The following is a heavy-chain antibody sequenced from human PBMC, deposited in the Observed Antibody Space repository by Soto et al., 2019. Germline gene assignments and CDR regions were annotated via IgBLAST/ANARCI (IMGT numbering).Heavy chain of an antibody. V-gene: IGHV3-33*01. CDR2: IGYDGSNK. CDR1: GFTFSSYG. Sequence: PGGSLRLSCAASGFTFSSYGMHWVRQAPGKGLEWVAVIGYDGSNKYYADSVKGRFTISRDNSKNTLYLQMNSLRAEDTAVYYCASPGPIAVAGGYGMDVWGQGTTVTVSS. CDR3: ASPGPIAVAGGYGMDV. J-gene: IGHJ6*02. D-gene: IGHD6-19*01.